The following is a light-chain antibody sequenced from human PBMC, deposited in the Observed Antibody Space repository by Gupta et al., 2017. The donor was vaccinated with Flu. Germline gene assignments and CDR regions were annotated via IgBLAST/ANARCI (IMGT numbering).Light chain of an antibody. J-gene: IGLJ3*02. CDR3: SSDTSSSTGV. CDR2: EVS. Sequence: QSALTQPASVSGSPGQSITISCTGTSSDVGGYNYVSWYQQHPGKAPKLMIYEVSNRPAGVSSRFSGSKSGNAASLTISGRQAEDEAYYYCSSDTSSSTGVFGGGTKLTVL. CDR1: SSDVGGYNY. V-gene: IGLV2-14*01.